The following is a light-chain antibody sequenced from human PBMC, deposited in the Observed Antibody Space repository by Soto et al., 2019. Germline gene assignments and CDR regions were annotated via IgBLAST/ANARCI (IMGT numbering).Light chain of an antibody. CDR3: QVWDTTSDQGV. Sequence: ELTQPPSVSVAPGQTATVTCGGNNVGSKSVHWYQQKPGQAPVLVVYDDSDRPSGIPERFSGSNSGNMATLTISRVEAGDEADYYCQVWDTTSDQGVFGTGTKVTVL. V-gene: IGLV3-21*02. J-gene: IGLJ1*01. CDR1: NVGSKS. CDR2: DDS.